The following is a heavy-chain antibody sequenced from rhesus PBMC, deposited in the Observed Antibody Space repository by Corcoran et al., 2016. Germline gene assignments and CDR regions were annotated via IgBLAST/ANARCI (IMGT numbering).Heavy chain of an antibody. CDR1: GFTFSSYG. V-gene: IGHV3S5*01. CDR2: IINGVVSP. Sequence: EVQLVESGGGLVQPGGSLRLSCAASGFTFSSYGMSWVRQVPGKGLEWVSYIINGVVSPYYADSGKGRFTISRDNSKNTLSLQMNSLRAEDTAVYYCAKDTGIQLQLDYWGQGVLVTVSS. J-gene: IGHJ4*01. CDR3: AKDTGIQLQLDY. D-gene: IGHD5-12*01.